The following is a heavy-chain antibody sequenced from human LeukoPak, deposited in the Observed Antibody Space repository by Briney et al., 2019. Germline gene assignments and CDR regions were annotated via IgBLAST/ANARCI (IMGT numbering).Heavy chain of an antibody. Sequence: SVKVSCKASGGTFSSYAISWVRQAPGQGLEWMGGIIPIFGTANYAQKFQGRVTITADKSTSTAYMELSSLRSEDTAVYYCARDAAYGSGSYYFIDYWGQGTLVTVSS. CDR3: ARDAAYGSGSYYFIDY. D-gene: IGHD3-10*01. J-gene: IGHJ4*02. CDR2: IIPIFGTA. V-gene: IGHV1-69*06. CDR1: GGTFSSYA.